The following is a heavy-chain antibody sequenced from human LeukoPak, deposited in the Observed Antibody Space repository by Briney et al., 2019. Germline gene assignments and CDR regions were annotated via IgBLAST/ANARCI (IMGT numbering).Heavy chain of an antibody. CDR1: GYTFTGYY. D-gene: IGHD3-9*01. J-gene: IGHJ3*02. CDR2: INPNSDGT. V-gene: IGHV1-2*02. CDR3: AGSVLRYSLGRAYDAFDI. Sequence: ASVKVSCKASGYTFTGYYIHWVRQAPGQGLEWMGWINPNSDGTNYAQKFQGRVTMTRDTSISTAYMELSRLGSDDTAVYYCAGSVLRYSLGRAYDAFDIWGRGTMVTVSS.